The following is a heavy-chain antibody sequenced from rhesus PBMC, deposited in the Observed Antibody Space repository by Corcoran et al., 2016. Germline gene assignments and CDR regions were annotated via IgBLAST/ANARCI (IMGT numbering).Heavy chain of an antibody. D-gene: IGHD5-36*01. CDR3: ARDLDIAGEYFEF. V-gene: IGHV1S2*01. CDR1: GNTFTEYD. Sequence: QVQLVQSGAEVKKHGSAVEGSGTASGNTFTEYDRHGVRKDPRQGLERSVCSNPYNGNTKCSQKFHCICTMTRDTSTSTAYMELSSLRSEDTAVYYCARDLDIAGEYFEFWGQGALVTVSS. CDR2: SNPYNGNT. J-gene: IGHJ1*01.